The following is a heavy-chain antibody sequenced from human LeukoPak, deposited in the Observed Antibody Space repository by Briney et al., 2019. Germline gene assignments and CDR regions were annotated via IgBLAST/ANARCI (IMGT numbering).Heavy chain of an antibody. CDR1: VGSIHSGVYY. D-gene: IGHD3-9*01. V-gene: IGHV4-31*03. J-gene: IGHJ4*02. CDR2: IFYSGST. CDR3: AREYSDILTGYYLFDS. Sequence: SDTLSLPCTVSVGSIHSGVYYWSWIRQSPGKGLEWIGSIFYSGSTYYNPSLKSRFTISGDTSKNQFSLKLSSVTAADTAVYYCAREYSDILTGYYLFDSWGQGTLVTVSS.